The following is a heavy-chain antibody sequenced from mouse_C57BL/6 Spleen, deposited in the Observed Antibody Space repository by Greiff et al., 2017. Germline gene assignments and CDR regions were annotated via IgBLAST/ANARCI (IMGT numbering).Heavy chain of an antibody. J-gene: IGHJ4*01. CDR1: GYSFTGYY. CDR3: ARFTTVVHYYAMDY. Sequence: VQLKESGPELVKPGASVKISCKASGYSFTGYYMNWVKQSPEKSLEWIGEINTSTGGTTYNQKFKAKATLTVDKSSSTDYMQLKSLTSEDSAVXYCARFTTVVHYYAMDYWGQGTSVTVSS. V-gene: IGHV1-42*01. CDR2: INTSTGGT. D-gene: IGHD1-1*01.